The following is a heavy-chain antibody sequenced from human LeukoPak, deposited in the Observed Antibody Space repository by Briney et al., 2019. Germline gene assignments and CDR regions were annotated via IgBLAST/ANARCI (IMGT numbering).Heavy chain of an antibody. V-gene: IGHV4-59*01. CDR3: ARVSAGTDAFDI. Sequence: PSETLSLTCTVSGGSISSYYWSWIRQPPGKGLVWIGYIYYSGSTNYNPSLKSRVTISVDTSKNQFSLKLSSVTAADTAVYYCARVSAGTDAFDIWGQGTMVTVSS. CDR2: IYYSGST. D-gene: IGHD3-10*01. CDR1: GGSISSYY. J-gene: IGHJ3*02.